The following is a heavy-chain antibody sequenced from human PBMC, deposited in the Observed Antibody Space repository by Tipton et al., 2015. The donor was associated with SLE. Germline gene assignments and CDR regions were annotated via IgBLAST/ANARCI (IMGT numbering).Heavy chain of an antibody. CDR3: ARETPTMVSTTDAFEI. D-gene: IGHD4/OR15-4a*01. Sequence: TLSLTCTVSDGSMTSYYWSWIRQPPGKGLEWVGCVYYSGTTNYNPSLKSRVAISLDMSKNQFSLRLNSVTTADTAIYFCARETPTMVSTTDAFEIWGPGKTVIVSS. J-gene: IGHJ3*02. CDR2: VYYSGTT. CDR1: DGSMTSYY. V-gene: IGHV4-59*01.